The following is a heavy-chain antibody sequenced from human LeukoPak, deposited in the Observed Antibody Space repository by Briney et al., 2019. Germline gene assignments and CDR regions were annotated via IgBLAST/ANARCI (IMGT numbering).Heavy chain of an antibody. CDR3: ARWGLVAPGTYYYYYMDV. D-gene: IGHD2-2*01. J-gene: IGHJ6*03. CDR1: GYTFTNYG. V-gene: IGHV1-18*01. CDR2: INAYNGDT. Sequence: ASVKVSCKASGYTFTNYGVSWVRQAPGQCLEWMVWINAYNGDTHYAQNLQGRLTMTTDTSTSTAFMELRSLRPDDTAVYYCARWGLVAPGTYYYYYMDVWGRGTTVTVSS.